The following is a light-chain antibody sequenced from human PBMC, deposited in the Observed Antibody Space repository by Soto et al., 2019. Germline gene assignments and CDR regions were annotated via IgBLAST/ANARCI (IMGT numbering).Light chain of an antibody. J-gene: IGKJ1*01. CDR2: GAS. CDR1: QTVSTNY. V-gene: IGKV3-20*01. Sequence: EIVLTQSPGTLSLSPGESATLSCRAIQTVSTNYLAWYQQKPGQAPRLLIYGASNRATGIPDRFSGSGSGTDFTLTITRLEPEDFAVYYCQQYVTSSPRTFGQGTNVDIK. CDR3: QQYVTSSPRT.